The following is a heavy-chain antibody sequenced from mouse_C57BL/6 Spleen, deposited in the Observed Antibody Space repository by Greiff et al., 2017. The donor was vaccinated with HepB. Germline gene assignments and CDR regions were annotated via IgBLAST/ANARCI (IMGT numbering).Heavy chain of an antibody. CDR3: AREGPLLYFDY. J-gene: IGHJ2*01. Sequence: QVQLQQSGPELVKPGASVKISCKASGYAFSSSWMNWVKQRPGKGLEWIGRIYPGDGDTDYNGKFKGKATLTADKSSSTAYMQLSSLTSEDSAVYFCAREGPLLYFDYWGQGTTLTVSS. CDR1: GYAFSSSW. D-gene: IGHD2-10*01. V-gene: IGHV1-82*01. CDR2: IYPGDGDT.